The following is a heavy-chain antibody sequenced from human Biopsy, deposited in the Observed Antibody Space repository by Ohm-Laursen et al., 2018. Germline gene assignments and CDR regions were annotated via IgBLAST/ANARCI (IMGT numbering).Heavy chain of an antibody. CDR1: GGSISNNNYY. J-gene: IGHJ5*02. D-gene: IGHD3-22*01. Sequence: GTLSLTCTVSGGSISNNNYYWGWICQPPGKGLEWIGSIFYRGSTHYKPSLKSRVNISVDTSKYQFSLKLNSVTAADTAVYYCARDYDTSGYYYVSWGQGTLVTVSS. CDR3: ARDYDTSGYYYVS. CDR2: IFYRGST. V-gene: IGHV4-39*01.